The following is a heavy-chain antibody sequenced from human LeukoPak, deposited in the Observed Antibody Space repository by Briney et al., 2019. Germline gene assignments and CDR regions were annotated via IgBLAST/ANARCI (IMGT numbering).Heavy chain of an antibody. CDR3: ARGGGDSSGYWGDDAFDI. J-gene: IGHJ3*02. CDR1: GFTFSSYA. V-gene: IGHV3-64*01. D-gene: IGHD3-22*01. CDR2: ISSNGGST. Sequence: GGSLRLSCAASGFTFSSYAMHWVRQAPGKGLEYVSAISSNGGSTCYANSVKGRFTISRDNSKNTLYLQMNSLRAGDTAVYYCARGGGDSSGYWGDDAFDIWGQGTMVIVSS.